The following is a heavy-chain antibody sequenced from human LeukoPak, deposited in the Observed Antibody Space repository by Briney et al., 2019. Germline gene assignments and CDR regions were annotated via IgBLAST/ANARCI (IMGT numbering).Heavy chain of an antibody. J-gene: IGHJ4*02. CDR3: AEAGLGVATPVDY. Sequence: GGSLRLSCAASGFTFSNYVMSWVRQAPGKGLEWVSTISVSGGSTYYAGSVKGRFTISRDNSKNTLYLQMSSLRAEDTAVYYCAEAGLGVATPVDYWGQGTLVTVSS. CDR1: GFTFSNYV. V-gene: IGHV3-23*01. CDR2: ISVSGGST. D-gene: IGHD2-15*01.